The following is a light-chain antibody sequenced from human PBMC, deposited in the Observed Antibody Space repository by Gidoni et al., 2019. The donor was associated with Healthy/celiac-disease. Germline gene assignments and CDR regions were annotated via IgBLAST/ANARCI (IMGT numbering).Light chain of an antibody. J-gene: IGKJ4*01. CDR1: QDISNY. Sequence: DIQRTQSPSSLSASVGDRVTLTCQASQDISNYLNWYQQKPGKAPKLLIYDASNLETGVPSRFSGSGSGTDFTFTISSLQPEDIATYYCQQYDNLPPLTFGGGTKVEIK. CDR3: QQYDNLPPLT. CDR2: DAS. V-gene: IGKV1-33*01.